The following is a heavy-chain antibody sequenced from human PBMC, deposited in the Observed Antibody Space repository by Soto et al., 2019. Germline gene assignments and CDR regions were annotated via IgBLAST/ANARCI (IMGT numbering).Heavy chain of an antibody. CDR1: GGTFSSYA. CDR3: ARGNHRRLQLWYFDL. J-gene: IGHJ2*01. CDR2: IIPIFGTA. D-gene: IGHD6-25*01. V-gene: IGHV1-69*05. Sequence: QVQLVQSGAEVKKPGSSVTVSCKASGGTFSSYAISWVRQAPGQGLEWMGGIIPIFGTANYAQKFQGRVTITSDESTSTAYMELSSLRSEDTAVYYCARGNHRRLQLWYFDLWGRGTLDTVSS.